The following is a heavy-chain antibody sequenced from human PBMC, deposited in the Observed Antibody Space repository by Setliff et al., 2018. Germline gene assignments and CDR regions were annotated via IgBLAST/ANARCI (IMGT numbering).Heavy chain of an antibody. Sequence: GASVKVSCKASAYTFTSYAMNWVRQAPGQGLEWMGWINTNTGNPTYAQGFTGRFVFSLDTSVSTAYPQISSLKAEDTAVYYCASARPHFGVVIRSPPDYWGQGTLVTVSS. J-gene: IGHJ4*02. CDR3: ASARPHFGVVIRSPPDY. V-gene: IGHV7-4-1*02. D-gene: IGHD3-3*01. CDR1: AYTFTSYA. CDR2: INTNTGNP.